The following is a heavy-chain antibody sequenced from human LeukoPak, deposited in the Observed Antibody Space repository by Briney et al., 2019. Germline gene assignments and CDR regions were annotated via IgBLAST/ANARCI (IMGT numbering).Heavy chain of an antibody. CDR2: IDAYNGKT. D-gene: IGHD1-26*01. CDR1: LYTLSDYG. J-gene: IGHJ4*02. CDR3: ARDLDQYSGRFGGFGHDF. V-gene: IGHV1-18*01. Sequence: GSVRVSREASLYTLSDYGINWVRQAPGQGGEWMGWIDAYNGKTNNAQNLQGRVTMTTDTYTSTAYMELSSLRSDGTAVYHCARDLDQYSGRFGGFGHDFWGQGTLFTVSS.